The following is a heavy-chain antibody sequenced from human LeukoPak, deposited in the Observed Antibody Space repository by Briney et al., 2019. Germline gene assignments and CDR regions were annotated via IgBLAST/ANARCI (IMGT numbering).Heavy chain of an antibody. J-gene: IGHJ3*02. Sequence: SETLSFTCTVSGGSISSGDYYWSWIRQPPGKGLEWIGYIYYSGSTYYNPSLKSRVTISVDTSKNQFSLKLSSVTAADTAVYYCAREAGYCTNGVCYDAFDIWGQGTMVTVSS. D-gene: IGHD2-8*01. CDR2: IYYSGST. V-gene: IGHV4-30-4*01. CDR1: GGSISSGDYY. CDR3: AREAGYCTNGVCYDAFDI.